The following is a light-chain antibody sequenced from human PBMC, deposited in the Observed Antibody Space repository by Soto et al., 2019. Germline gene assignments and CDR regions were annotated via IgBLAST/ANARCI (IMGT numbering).Light chain of an antibody. CDR2: AAS. CDR3: QQLNSYPRT. J-gene: IGKJ1*01. V-gene: IGKV1-9*01. Sequence: DIQLTQSPSFQSASVGDRVTLTCRASQGIRSYLAWYQQKPGKAPNLLIYAASTLQSGVPSRFSGSGSGTELTLTISSLQPEDFATYYCQQLNSYPRTFGQGTKVDIK. CDR1: QGIRSY.